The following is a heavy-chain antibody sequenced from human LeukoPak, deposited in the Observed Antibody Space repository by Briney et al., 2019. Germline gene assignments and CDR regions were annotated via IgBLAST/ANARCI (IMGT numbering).Heavy chain of an antibody. CDR2: INPNSGDT. CDR3: ASSDYDILTGYQRTGFDP. J-gene: IGHJ5*02. V-gene: IGHV1-2*06. D-gene: IGHD3-9*01. CDR1: GYTFTGYY. Sequence: ASVKVSCKASGYTFTGYYMHWVRQAPGQGLEWMGRINPNSGDTNYAQKLQGRVTMTRDTSISTAYMELSRLRSDDTAVYYCASSDYDILTGYQRTGFDPWGQGTLVTVSS.